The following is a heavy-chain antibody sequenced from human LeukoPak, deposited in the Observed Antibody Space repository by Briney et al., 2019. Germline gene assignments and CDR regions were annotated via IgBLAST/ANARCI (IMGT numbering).Heavy chain of an antibody. CDR1: GGSISSGGYY. D-gene: IGHD3-3*01. J-gene: IGHJ4*02. Sequence: PSGTLSLTCAVSGGSISSGGYYWSWIRQHPGKGLEWIGYIYYSGSTYYNPSLKSRVTISVDTSKNQFSLKLSSVTAADTAVYYCARVVRFLEWLLDYWGQGTLVTVSS. V-gene: IGHV4-31*11. CDR2: IYYSGST. CDR3: ARVVRFLEWLLDY.